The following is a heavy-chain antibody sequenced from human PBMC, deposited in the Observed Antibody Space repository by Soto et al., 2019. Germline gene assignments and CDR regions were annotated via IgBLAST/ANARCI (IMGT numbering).Heavy chain of an antibody. CDR2: ISSSSSYI. CDR3: ARATVAKFWWFQP. CDR1: VFTFSSYG. D-gene: IGHD3-3*01. Sequence: PGGSLRLSCASSVFTFSSYGMNCVRQSPGKWLEWVSSISSSSSYIYYADSVKGRFTISRDNAKNSLYLQMNSLRAEDTAVYYCARATVAKFWWFQPLGQGTLVNVS. J-gene: IGHJ5*02. V-gene: IGHV3-21*01.